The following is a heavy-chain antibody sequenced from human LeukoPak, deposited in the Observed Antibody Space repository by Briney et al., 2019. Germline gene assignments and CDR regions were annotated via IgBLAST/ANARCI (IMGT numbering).Heavy chain of an antibody. D-gene: IGHD3-9*01. CDR2: ISYDGSNK. Sequence: GGSLRLSCAASGFTFSNAWMSWVRQAPGKGLEWVAVISYDGSNKYYADSVKGRFTISRDNSKNTLYLQMNSLRAEDTAVYYCARVRGDILTGYLNYYYGMDVWGKGTTVTVSS. J-gene: IGHJ6*04. CDR1: GFTFSNAW. V-gene: IGHV3-30*03. CDR3: ARVRGDILTGYLNYYYGMDV.